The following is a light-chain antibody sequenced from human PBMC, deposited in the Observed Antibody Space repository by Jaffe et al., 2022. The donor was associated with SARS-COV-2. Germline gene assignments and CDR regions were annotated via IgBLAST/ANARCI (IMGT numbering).Light chain of an antibody. Sequence: SYDLTQSPSVSVSPGQTARITCSGDALPRHPFHWYQQKAGQAPIIIIYKDTERPSGIPERFSGSNSGTTVTLTISGVQAEDEADYYCQSTDSYGTWVFGGGTKLTVL. V-gene: IGLV3-25*03. J-gene: IGLJ3*02. CDR2: KDT. CDR3: QSTDSYGTWV. CDR1: ALPRHP.